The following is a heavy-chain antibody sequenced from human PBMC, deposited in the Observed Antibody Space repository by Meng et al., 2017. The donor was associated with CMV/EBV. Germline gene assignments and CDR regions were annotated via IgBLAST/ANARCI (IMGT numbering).Heavy chain of an antibody. Sequence: GSLRLSCTVSGGSISSYYWSWIRQHPGKGLEWIGYIYYSGGTNYNPSLKSRVTISVDTSKNQFSLKLSSVTAADTAVYYCARDRTLDYWGQGTLVTVSS. CDR2: IYYSGGT. CDR3: ARDRTLDY. J-gene: IGHJ4*02. V-gene: IGHV4-59*01. CDR1: GGSISSYY.